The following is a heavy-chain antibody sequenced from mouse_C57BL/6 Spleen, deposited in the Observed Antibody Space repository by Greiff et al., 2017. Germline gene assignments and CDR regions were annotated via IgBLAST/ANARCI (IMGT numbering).Heavy chain of an antibody. CDR3: ACSYYYAMDY. CDR1: GFTIKNTY. J-gene: IGHJ4*01. V-gene: IGHV14-3*01. Sequence: EVKLVESVAELVRPGASVKLSCTASGFTIKNTYMHWVKQRPEQGLEWIGRIDPANGNTKYAPKFQGKATLTADTSSNTAYLQRSSLTSEDADIYYCACSYYYAMDYWGQGTSVTVSS. CDR2: IDPANGNT. D-gene: IGHD1-1*01.